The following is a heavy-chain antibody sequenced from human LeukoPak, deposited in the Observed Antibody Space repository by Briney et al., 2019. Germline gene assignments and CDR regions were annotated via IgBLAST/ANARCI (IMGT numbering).Heavy chain of an antibody. CDR2: IRQDGNEK. D-gene: IGHD5-24*01. J-gene: IGHJ4*02. CDR3: ARDNAYMLDY. Sequence: PGGSLRLSCAASGFTFSNFWMSWVRQAPGKGLEWVANIRQDGNEKYYVDSLKGRFTISRDNAKNSVYLQMNRLRAEDTAVYYCARDNAYMLDYWGQGTQVTVSS. V-gene: IGHV3-7*01. CDR1: GFTFSNFW.